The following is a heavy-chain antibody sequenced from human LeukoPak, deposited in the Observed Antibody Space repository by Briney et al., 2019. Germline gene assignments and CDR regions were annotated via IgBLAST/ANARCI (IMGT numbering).Heavy chain of an antibody. J-gene: IGHJ4*02. D-gene: IGHD3-16*01. CDR3: AREWGKGDS. Sequence: GVSLRLSCAPSGFTFSIDSMNWVRQAPGKGLEWVSSISSSSSYIYYADSVKGRFTISRDNAKNSLYLQMNSLRAEDTAVYYCAREWGKGDSWGQGTLVTVSS. CDR1: GFTFSIDS. CDR2: ISSSSSYI. V-gene: IGHV3-21*01.